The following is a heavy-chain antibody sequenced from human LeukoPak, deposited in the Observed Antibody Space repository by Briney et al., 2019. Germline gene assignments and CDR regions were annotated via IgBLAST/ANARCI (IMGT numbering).Heavy chain of an antibody. CDR3: ARHDGYYYESSGYFV. J-gene: IGHJ4*02. CDR1: GYSFSTYW. CDR2: IYGGDSET. Sequence: KNGDSLKISCKGSGYSFSTYWIGWVRQMPGKGLEWMGIIYGGDSETKYSPSFQGQVTISVDKSISTAYLQWSSLKASDTAIYYCARHDGYYYESSGYFVWGQGTLVTVAS. V-gene: IGHV5-51*01. D-gene: IGHD3-22*01.